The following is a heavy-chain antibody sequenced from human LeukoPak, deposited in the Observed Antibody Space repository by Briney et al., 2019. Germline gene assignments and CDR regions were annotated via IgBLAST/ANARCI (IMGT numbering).Heavy chain of an antibody. D-gene: IGHD2-2*01. V-gene: IGHV3-23*01. J-gene: IGHJ4*02. Sequence: GGSLRLSCVASGFTFSTYGMSWVRQAPGKGLDWVAAISESGDVTYYADSVKGRFTISRDNSKSTLYLQMNSLRAEDTAVYYCAKDRYQPPENYFDYWGQGTLVTVSS. CDR1: GFTFSTYG. CDR3: AKDRYQPPENYFDY. CDR2: ISESGDVT.